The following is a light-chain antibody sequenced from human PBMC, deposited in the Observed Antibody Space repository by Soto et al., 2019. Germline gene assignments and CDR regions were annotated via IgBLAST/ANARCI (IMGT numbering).Light chain of an antibody. CDR1: QNINNY. J-gene: IGKJ5*01. V-gene: IGKV1-33*01. CDR2: DAS. Sequence: DIQMTQSASSLSASLGDRVTITCQASQNINNYLNWYQQKPGRAPKILIYDASNLEAGVPSRFRGSGSGTDFTFTISRLKPEDIATYYCQQYENLPTFGQGTRLEIK. CDR3: QQYENLPT.